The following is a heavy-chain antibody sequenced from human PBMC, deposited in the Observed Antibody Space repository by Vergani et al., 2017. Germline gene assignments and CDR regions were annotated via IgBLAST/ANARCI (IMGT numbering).Heavy chain of an antibody. V-gene: IGHV3-66*02. CDR1: GFTVSSNY. Sequence: EVQLVESGGGLVQPGGSLRLSCAASGFTVSSNYMSWVRQAPGKGLEWVSVIYSGGSTYYADSVKGRFTISRDNSKNTLYLQMNSLRAEDTAVYYCAREGDYGGYVVDYWGQGTLVTVSS. D-gene: IGHD4-17*01. CDR3: AREGDYGGYVVDY. J-gene: IGHJ4*02. CDR2: IYSGGST.